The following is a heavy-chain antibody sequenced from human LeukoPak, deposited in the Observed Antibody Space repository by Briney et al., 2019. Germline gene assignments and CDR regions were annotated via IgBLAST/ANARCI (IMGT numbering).Heavy chain of an antibody. J-gene: IGHJ3*02. Sequence: ASVRVSCKASGGTFSSYVISWVRQAPGQGLEWMGGIIPGFGTANYAQKFQGTVTINADVSATTVYMLLNSLRSEDTAVYYCGREPEPAITMVRGEVFDIWGQGTMVIVSS. D-gene: IGHD3-10*01. CDR1: GGTFSSYV. CDR3: GREPEPAITMVRGEVFDI. CDR2: IIPGFGTA. V-gene: IGHV1-69*13.